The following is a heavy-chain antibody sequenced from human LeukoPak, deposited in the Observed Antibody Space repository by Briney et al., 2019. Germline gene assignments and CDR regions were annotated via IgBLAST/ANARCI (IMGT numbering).Heavy chain of an antibody. D-gene: IGHD1-20*01. CDR2: IYYSGST. CDR3: ASHNWNDEGGPYFDY. V-gene: IGHV4-31*03. Sequence: SSETLSLTCTVSGGSISSGGYSWSWIRQHPGKGLEWIGYIYYSGSTYYNPSLKSRVTISVDTSKNQFSLKLSSVTAADTAVYYCASHNWNDEGGPYFDYWGQGTLVTVSS. J-gene: IGHJ4*02. CDR1: GGSISSGGYS.